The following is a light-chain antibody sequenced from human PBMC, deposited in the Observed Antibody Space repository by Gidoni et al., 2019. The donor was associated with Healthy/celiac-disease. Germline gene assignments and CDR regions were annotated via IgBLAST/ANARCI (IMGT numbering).Light chain of an antibody. CDR1: SSNIGSNT. CDR3: AAWDDSLNGGV. V-gene: IGLV1-44*01. CDR2: SNN. Sequence: QSVLTQPPSASGTPAQRVTISCSGSSSNIGSNTVNWYQQLPGTAPKLRIYSNNQRPSGVPDRFSGSKSGTSASLAISGLQSEDEADYYCAAWDDSLNGGVFGGGTKLTVL. J-gene: IGLJ3*02.